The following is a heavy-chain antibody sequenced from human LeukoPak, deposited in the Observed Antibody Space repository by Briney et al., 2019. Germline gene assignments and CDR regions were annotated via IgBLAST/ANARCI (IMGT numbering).Heavy chain of an antibody. D-gene: IGHD6-19*01. V-gene: IGHV1-69*05. CDR1: GGTFSSYA. Sequence: SVKVSCKASGGTFSSYAISWVRQAPGQGLEWMGMIIPVSGSSDYAQKFQGKVTITTDESASTAYMELNSLRSEDTAVYYCASETGYSSGWYVFDYWGQGTLVTVSP. CDR3: ASETGYSSGWYVFDY. CDR2: IIPVSGSS. J-gene: IGHJ4*02.